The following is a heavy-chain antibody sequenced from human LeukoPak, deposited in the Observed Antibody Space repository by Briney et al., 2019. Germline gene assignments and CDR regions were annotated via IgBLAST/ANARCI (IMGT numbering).Heavy chain of an antibody. CDR1: GGSISSSSSYY. J-gene: IGHJ4*02. D-gene: IGHD6-19*01. Sequence: PSETLSLTCTVSGGSISSSSSYYWGWIRQPPGKGLEWIGSIYYTGDTYYNSSLKSRVTISVDTSKNQFSLKLSSVTAADTAVYYCARVLRAVAGTWRDYWGQGTLVTVSS. V-gene: IGHV4-39*07. CDR3: ARVLRAVAGTWRDY. CDR2: IYYTGDT.